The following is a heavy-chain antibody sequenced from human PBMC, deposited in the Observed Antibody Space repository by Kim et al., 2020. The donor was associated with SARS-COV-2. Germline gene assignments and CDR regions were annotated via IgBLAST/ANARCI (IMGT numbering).Heavy chain of an antibody. J-gene: IGHJ6*02. CDR2: INPNSGAT. D-gene: IGHD3-22*01. CDR1: GYTFTGYY. V-gene: IGHV1-2*04. CDR3: ARETHYYDSSGYYPRRYGMDV. Sequence: ASVKVSCKASGYTFTGYYMHWVRQAPGQGLEWMGWINPNSGATNYAQKFQGWVTMTRDTSIPTAYMELSRLRSDDTAVYYCARETHYYDSSGYYPRRYGMDVWGQGSKVTVSS.